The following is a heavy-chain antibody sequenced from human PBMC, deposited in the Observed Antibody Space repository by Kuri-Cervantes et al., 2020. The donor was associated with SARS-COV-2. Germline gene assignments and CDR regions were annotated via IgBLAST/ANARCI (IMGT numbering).Heavy chain of an antibody. V-gene: IGHV3-30-3*01. CDR3: ARPTFDY. CDR2: ISYDGADK. CDR1: GFTFTDYA. Sequence: GESLKISCAASGFTFTDYAMHWVRQAPGKGLQWVALISYDGADKNYADSVKGRFTISRDNSRKVVYLHMNSLRDEDTAVYYCARPTFDYWGQGTLVTVSS. J-gene: IGHJ4*02.